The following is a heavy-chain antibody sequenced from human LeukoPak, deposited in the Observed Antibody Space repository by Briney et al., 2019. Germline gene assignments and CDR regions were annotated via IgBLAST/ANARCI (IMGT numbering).Heavy chain of an antibody. D-gene: IGHD6-19*01. CDR3: AKGPIAVAGAGY. Sequence: PGGSLRLSCAASGFTFSSYGMSWVRQAPGKGLEWVAFIRYDGSNKYYADSVKGRFTISRDNSKNTLYLQMNSLRAEDTAVYYCAKGPIAVAGAGYWGQGTLVTVSS. V-gene: IGHV3-30*02. CDR2: IRYDGSNK. J-gene: IGHJ4*02. CDR1: GFTFSSYG.